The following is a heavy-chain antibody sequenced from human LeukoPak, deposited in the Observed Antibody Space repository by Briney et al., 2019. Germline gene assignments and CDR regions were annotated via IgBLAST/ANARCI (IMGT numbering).Heavy chain of an antibody. V-gene: IGHV3-74*01. CDR1: GFTFSSYW. D-gene: IGHD6-13*01. CDR2: INSDGSST. J-gene: IGHJ3*02. Sequence: PGGSLRLSCAASGFTFSSYWMHWVRQAPGKGLVWVSRINSDGSSTSYADSVKGRFTISRDNAKNTLYLQMNSLRAEDTAVYYCARGVSWLPGAFDIWGQGTMVTVSS. CDR3: ARGVSWLPGAFDI.